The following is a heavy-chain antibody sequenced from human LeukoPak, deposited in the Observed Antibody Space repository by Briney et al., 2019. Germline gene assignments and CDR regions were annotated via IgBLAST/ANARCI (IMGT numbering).Heavy chain of an antibody. CDR2: IIPIFGTA. V-gene: IGHV1-69*13. J-gene: IGHJ6*03. CDR3: AREKVYMDV. Sequence: GASVKVSCKASGYSFTSYYMHWVRQAPGQGLEWMGGIIPIFGTANYAQKFQGRVTITADESTSTAYMELSSLRSEDTAVYYCAREKVYMDVWGKGTTVTISS. CDR1: GYSFTSYY.